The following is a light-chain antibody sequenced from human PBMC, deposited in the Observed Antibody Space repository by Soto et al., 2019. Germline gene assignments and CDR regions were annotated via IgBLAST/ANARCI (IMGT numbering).Light chain of an antibody. CDR3: CSYAGSSTFLYV. Sequence: QSALTQPASVSGSPGQSITISCTGTSSDVGSYNLVSWYQQHPGKAPKLMIYEGSKRPSGVSNRFSGSKSGNTTSLTISGPQAEDEADYYCCSYAGSSTFLYVFGTGTKVTVL. CDR1: SSDVGSYNL. V-gene: IGLV2-23*03. J-gene: IGLJ1*01. CDR2: EGS.